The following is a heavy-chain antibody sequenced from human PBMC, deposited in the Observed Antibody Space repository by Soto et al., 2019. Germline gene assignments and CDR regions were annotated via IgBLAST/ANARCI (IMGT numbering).Heavy chain of an antibody. CDR2: IIPIFGTA. V-gene: IGHV1-69*13. CDR1: GGTFSSYA. D-gene: IGHD6-13*01. CDR3: ASGHDSSRNWFDP. J-gene: IGHJ5*02. Sequence: SVKVSCKASGGTFSSYAISWVRQAPGQGLEWMGGIIPIFGTANYAQKFQGRVTITADESTSTAYMELSSLRSEDTAVYYCASGHDSSRNWFDPWGQGTLVTVSS.